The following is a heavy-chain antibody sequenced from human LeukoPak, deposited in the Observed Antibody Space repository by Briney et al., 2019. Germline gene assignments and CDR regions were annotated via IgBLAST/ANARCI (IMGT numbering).Heavy chain of an antibody. CDR2: ISAYNGNT. CDR3: ARSIVGATPYYFDY. Sequence: GASVKVSCKASGYTFTGYYMHWVRQAPGQGLEGMGWISAYNGNTNYAQKLQGRVTMTTDTSTSTAYMELRSLRSDDTAVYYCARSIVGATPYYFDYWGQGTLVTVSS. V-gene: IGHV1-18*04. J-gene: IGHJ4*02. CDR1: GYTFTGYY. D-gene: IGHD1-26*01.